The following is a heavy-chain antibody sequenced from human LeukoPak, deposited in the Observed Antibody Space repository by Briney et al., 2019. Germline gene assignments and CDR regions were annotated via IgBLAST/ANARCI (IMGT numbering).Heavy chain of an antibody. D-gene: IGHD3-22*01. Sequence: PSETLSLTCTVSGGSISSYYWSWIQQPPGKGLEWIGYIYYSGSTNYNPSLKSRVTISVDTSKNQFSLKLSSVTAADTAVYYCARVSGESDYYDSSGYYYWFDPWGQGTLVTVSS. CDR3: ARVSGESDYYDSSGYYYWFDP. CDR1: GGSISSYY. V-gene: IGHV4-59*01. CDR2: IYYSGST. J-gene: IGHJ5*02.